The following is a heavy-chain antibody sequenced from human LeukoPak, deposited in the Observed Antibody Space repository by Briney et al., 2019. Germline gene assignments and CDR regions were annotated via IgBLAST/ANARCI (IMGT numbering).Heavy chain of an antibody. CDR2: IKSKSDGGTT. D-gene: IGHD4-17*01. V-gene: IGHV3-15*01. J-gene: IGHJ4*02. Sequence: GGSLRLSCAASGFNFNNAWMNWVRQAPGKGLEWVGRIKSKSDGGTTDNAAPVKGRFTISKDDSKNTLYLQMNSLKTEDTGIYYCTTGTLTSDYWGQGTLVTVSS. CDR1: GFNFNNAW. CDR3: TTGTLTSDY.